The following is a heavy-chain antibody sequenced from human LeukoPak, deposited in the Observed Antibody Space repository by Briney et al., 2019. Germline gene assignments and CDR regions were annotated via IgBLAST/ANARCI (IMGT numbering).Heavy chain of an antibody. J-gene: IGHJ5*02. CDR1: GYTFTSYY. CDR2: INPSCCST. CDR3: ARDVRGYSYGPIGTNNWFDP. D-gene: IGHD5-18*01. Sequence: ASVKVSCKASGYTFTSYYMHWVRQAPGQGLEWMGIINPSCCSTSYAQKFQGRVTMTRDMSTSTVHMELSSLRSEDTAVYYCARDVRGYSYGPIGTNNWFDPWGQGTLVTVSS. V-gene: IGHV1-46*01.